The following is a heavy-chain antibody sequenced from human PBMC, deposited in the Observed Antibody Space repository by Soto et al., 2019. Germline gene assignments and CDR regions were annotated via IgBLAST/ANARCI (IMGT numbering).Heavy chain of an antibody. CDR3: AYGDYVGNWFDP. J-gene: IGHJ5*02. CDR2: IYWDDDK. D-gene: IGHD4-17*01. CDR1: GFSVSTSGVG. Sequence: QITLKESGPTLVKPTQTLTLTCTFSGFSVSTSGVGVGWIRQPPGKALEWHALIYWDDDKRYSPSLKSRLTITKDTSKNQVVLTMTNMDPVDTATYYCAYGDYVGNWFDPWGQGTLVTVSS. V-gene: IGHV2-5*02.